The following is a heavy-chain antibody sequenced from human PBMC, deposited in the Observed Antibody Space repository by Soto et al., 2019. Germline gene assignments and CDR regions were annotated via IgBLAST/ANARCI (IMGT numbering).Heavy chain of an antibody. D-gene: IGHD3-22*01. CDR2: IIPILGIA. CDR3: ARVDDSSGYYFY. Sequence: QVQLVQSGAEVKKPGSSVKVSCKASGGTFSSYTISWVRQAPGQGLEWMGRIIPILGIANYAQKFQGRVTITADKSTSTAYMELSSLRSEDTAVYYCARVDDSSGYYFYWGQGTLVTVSS. J-gene: IGHJ4*02. CDR1: GGTFSSYT. V-gene: IGHV1-69*02.